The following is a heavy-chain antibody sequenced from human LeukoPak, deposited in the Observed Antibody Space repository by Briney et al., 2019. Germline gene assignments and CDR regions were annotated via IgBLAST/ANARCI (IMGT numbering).Heavy chain of an antibody. D-gene: IGHD5-24*01. J-gene: IGHJ4*02. V-gene: IGHV1-46*01. CDR1: GYTFTSYY. Sequence: ASVTVSCKASGYTFTSYYMHWVRQAPGQGLEWMGIINPSGGSTSYAQKFQGRVTMTRDTSTSTVYMELSSLRSEDTAVYYCARGAKSGYNYRAYYFDYWGQGTLVTVSS. CDR3: ARGAKSGYNYRAYYFDY. CDR2: INPSGGST.